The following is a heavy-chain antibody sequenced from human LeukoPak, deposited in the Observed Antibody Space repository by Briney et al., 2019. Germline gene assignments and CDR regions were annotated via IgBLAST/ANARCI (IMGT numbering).Heavy chain of an antibody. CDR2: IYTSGST. V-gene: IGHV4-4*08. D-gene: IGHD2-2*01. CDR3: ARALGYCSSTSCYAAAWFDY. J-gene: IGHJ4*02. CDR1: GGSFSGYY. Sequence: SETLSLTCAVYGGSFSGYYWSWIRQPPGKGLEWIGRIYTSGSTNYNPSLKSRVTISADTSKNQLSLKLSSVTAADTAVYYCARALGYCSSTSCYAAAWFDYWGQGTLVTVSS.